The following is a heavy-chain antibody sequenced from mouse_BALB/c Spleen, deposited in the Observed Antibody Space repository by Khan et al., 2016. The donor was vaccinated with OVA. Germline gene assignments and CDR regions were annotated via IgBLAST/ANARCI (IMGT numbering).Heavy chain of an antibody. J-gene: IGHJ4*01. CDR1: GYIFTSFW. Sequence: QVHVKQSGTELVRPGASVKLSCKTSGYIFTSFWIHWVKQRSGQGLEWIARIYPGTGSTYYNETFKGKATLTADKSSSTAYMQLSRLKSEDSAGYFCGKKEYGYFWGAMDYWGQGTSVTVSS. CDR2: IYPGTGST. V-gene: IGHV1-76*01. CDR3: GKKEYGYFWGAMDY. D-gene: IGHD2-10*02.